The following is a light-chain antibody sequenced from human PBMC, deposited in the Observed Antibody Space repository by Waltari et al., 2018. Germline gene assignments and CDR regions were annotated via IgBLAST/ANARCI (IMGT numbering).Light chain of an antibody. V-gene: IGLV2-11*01. CDR2: DVS. CDR1: SSDVGGYNY. J-gene: IGLJ3*02. Sequence: QSALTHPRSVSGSPGQSVTISCTGTSSDVGGYNYVSWYQQHPGKAPKLMIYDVSKRPSGVPDRFSGSKSANTASLTISGLQAEDEADYYCCSYAGSYTWVFGGGTKLTVL. CDR3: CSYAGSYTWV.